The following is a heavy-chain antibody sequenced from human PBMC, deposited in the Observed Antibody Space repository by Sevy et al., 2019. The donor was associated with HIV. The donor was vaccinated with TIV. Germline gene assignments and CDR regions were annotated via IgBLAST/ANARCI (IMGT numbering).Heavy chain of an antibody. D-gene: IGHD3-10*01. CDR3: AKDRVTGTYYTGDFDY. J-gene: IGHJ4*02. CDR1: GFTFSTYA. V-gene: IGHV3-23*01. CDR2: ISLSGGDT. Sequence: GGSLRLSCAASGFTFSTYAMTWVRQAPGKGLERVSVISLSGGDTYYTDSVKGRFTISRDNSKNTLYLQMNSLRAEDTAVYYCAKDRVTGTYYTGDFDYWGQGTLVTVSS.